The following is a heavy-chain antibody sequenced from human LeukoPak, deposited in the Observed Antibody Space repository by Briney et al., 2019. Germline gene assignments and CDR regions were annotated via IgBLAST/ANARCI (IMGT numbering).Heavy chain of an antibody. V-gene: IGHV3-23*01. D-gene: IGHD6-13*01. CDR1: GFTVSRNS. CDR2: ISGSGGST. CDR3: AKDSSSWYFGYFQH. Sequence: GGSLRLSCAASGFTVSRNSMSWVRQAPGKGLEWVSAISGSGGSTYYADSVKGRSTISRDNSKNTLYLQMNSLRAEDTAVHYCAKDSSSWYFGYFQHWGQGTLVTVSS. J-gene: IGHJ1*01.